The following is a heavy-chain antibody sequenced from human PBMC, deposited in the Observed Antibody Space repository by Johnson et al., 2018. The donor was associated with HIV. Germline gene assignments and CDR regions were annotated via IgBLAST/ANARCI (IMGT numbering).Heavy chain of an antibody. Sequence: QLVESGGGLVQPGRSLRLSCAASGFTFDDYAMHWVRQAPGKGLEWVSGISWNSGSIGYADSVKGRFTISRDNAKNSLYLQMNSLRAEDTALYYCAKVPWGYSGYDTAFDIWGLGTKVTVSS. D-gene: IGHD5-12*01. V-gene: IGHV3-9*01. CDR3: AKVPWGYSGYDTAFDI. J-gene: IGHJ3*02. CDR1: GFTFDDYA. CDR2: ISWNSGSI.